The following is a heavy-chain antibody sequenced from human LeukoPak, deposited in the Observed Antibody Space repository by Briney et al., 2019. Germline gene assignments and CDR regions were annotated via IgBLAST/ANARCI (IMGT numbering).Heavy chain of an antibody. CDR2: IHYGGST. CDR1: GGSVSSGSYY. V-gene: IGHV4-61*01. CDR3: ARDKGYCSSTSCYGLDY. D-gene: IGHD2-2*01. J-gene: IGHJ4*02. Sequence: PSETLSLTCTVSGGSVSSGSYYWSWIRQPPGKGLEWIGYIHYGGSTNYNPSLESRVTISVDTSKNQFSLKLNSVTAADTAVYYCARDKGYCSSTSCYGLDYWGQGTLVTVSS.